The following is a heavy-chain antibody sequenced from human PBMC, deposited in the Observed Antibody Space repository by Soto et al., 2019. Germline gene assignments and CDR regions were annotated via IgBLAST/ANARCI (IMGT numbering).Heavy chain of an antibody. Sequence: GGSLRLSCAASGFTFSSYGMHWVRQAPGMGLEWAALISYDGSNKYYADSVKGRFTISRDNSKNTLYLQMNSLRAEDTAVYYCATDSLGWVLTPTYFDYWGQGALVTVYS. CDR3: ATDSLGWVLTPTYFDY. D-gene: IGHD3-3*01. CDR2: ISYDGSNK. V-gene: IGHV3-30*03. CDR1: GFTFSSYG. J-gene: IGHJ4*02.